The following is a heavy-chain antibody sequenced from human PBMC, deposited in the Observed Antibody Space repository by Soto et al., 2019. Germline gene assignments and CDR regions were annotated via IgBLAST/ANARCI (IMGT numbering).Heavy chain of an antibody. J-gene: IGHJ4*02. V-gene: IGHV1-8*01. CDR1: GYTFTTYN. Sequence: ASVNVSCKASGYTFTTYNINWVRQATGQGLEWMGWMNPNSGNTGYAQKFQDRITLTRDTSITTAYMELSSLRSDDTAVYFCVRYGVAATYWGQGTQVTV. D-gene: IGHD2-8*01. CDR2: MNPNSGNT. CDR3: VRYGVAATY.